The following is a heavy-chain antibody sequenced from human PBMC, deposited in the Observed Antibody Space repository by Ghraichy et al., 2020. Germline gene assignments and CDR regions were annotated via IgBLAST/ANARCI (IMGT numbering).Heavy chain of an antibody. J-gene: IGHJ4*02. CDR1: GYTFTSYA. CDR3: ARIVVVPAAQMYYFDY. D-gene: IGHD2-2*01. CDR2: INAGNGNT. Sequence: ASVKVSCKASGYTFTSYAMHWVRQAPGQRLEWMGWINAGNGNTKYSQKFQGRVTITRDTSASTAYMELSSLRSEDTAVYYCARIVVVPAAQMYYFDYWGQGTLVTVSS. V-gene: IGHV1-3*01.